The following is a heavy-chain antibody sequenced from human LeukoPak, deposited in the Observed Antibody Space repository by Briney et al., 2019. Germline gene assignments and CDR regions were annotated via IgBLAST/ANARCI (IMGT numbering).Heavy chain of an antibody. D-gene: IGHD2-21*02. V-gene: IGHV3-23*01. J-gene: IGHJ4*02. CDR1: GFTFSTYA. Sequence: GGSLRLSCAASGFTFSTYATSWVRQAPGKGLEWVSHFGGSGGSIYYADSVKGRFTISRDNSENTLYLQMNSLGAEDTAVYYCAKSDCGGDCHLLDYWGQGTLVTVSS. CDR2: FGGSGGSI. CDR3: AKSDCGGDCHLLDY.